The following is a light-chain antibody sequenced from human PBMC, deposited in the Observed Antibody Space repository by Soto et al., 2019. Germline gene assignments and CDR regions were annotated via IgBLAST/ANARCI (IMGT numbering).Light chain of an antibody. Sequence: DIQMTQSPSSLSASVGDKVTITCRANQGSGNHLPWYYQKPGEVPQLLIYAASTLQSGVSSSFSGSGSGTHFTLTIGSLQPDDVRTYYCQKCYSAPRTSVRGTKVQIK. CDR2: AAS. J-gene: IGKJ1*01. CDR1: QGSGNH. V-gene: IGKV1-27*01. CDR3: QKCYSAPRT.